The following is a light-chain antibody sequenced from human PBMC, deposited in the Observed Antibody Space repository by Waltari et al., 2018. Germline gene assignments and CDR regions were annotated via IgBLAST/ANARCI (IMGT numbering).Light chain of an antibody. CDR3: QAWDSSTVV. J-gene: IGLJ3*02. CDR2: QNT. Sequence: SYELTQSSSVYVSPGQSATITSTGDNLGDKFCNWYQQRPGQAPVLVIHQNTKRPSGIPERFSGSNSGNTATLTISETQPLDEADYYCQAWDSSTVVFGGGTKLTVL. V-gene: IGLV3-1*01. CDR1: NLGDKF.